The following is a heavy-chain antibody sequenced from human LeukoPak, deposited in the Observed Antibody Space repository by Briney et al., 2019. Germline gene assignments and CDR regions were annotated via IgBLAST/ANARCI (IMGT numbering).Heavy chain of an antibody. CDR3: ARSYSSSWYSALLY. D-gene: IGHD6-13*01. J-gene: IGHJ4*02. Sequence: SETLSLTCTVSGDSFGSYYWSWIRQPPGKGLEWIGYIFYSGSTNYNPSLKSRLTISVDTSKNQFSLKLTSVTAADTAVYYCARSYSSSWYSALLYWGQGNLVTVSS. CDR2: IFYSGST. CDR1: GDSFGSYY. V-gene: IGHV4-59*01.